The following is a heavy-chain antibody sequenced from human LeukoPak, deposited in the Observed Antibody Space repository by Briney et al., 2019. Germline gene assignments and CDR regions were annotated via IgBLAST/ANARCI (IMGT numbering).Heavy chain of an antibody. CDR3: ARGVLLQGRGAFDI. Sequence: ASVKVSCKASGYTFTGYYMHWVRQAPGQGLEWMGWIIPNSGGTKYAQKFQDRVTMTRDTSISTVYMELSSLTYDDTAVYYCARGVLLQGRGAFDIWGQGAMVTVSS. CDR2: IIPNSGGT. CDR1: GYTFTGYY. J-gene: IGHJ3*02. V-gene: IGHV1-2*02. D-gene: IGHD1-26*01.